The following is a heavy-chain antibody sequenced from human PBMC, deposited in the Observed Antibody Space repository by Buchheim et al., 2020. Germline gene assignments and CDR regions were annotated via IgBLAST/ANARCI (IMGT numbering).Heavy chain of an antibody. Sequence: QVQLVQSGSELKKPGASVKVSCKASGYTFTSYAMNWVRQAPGQGLEWMGWINTNTGNPTYAQGFTGRFVFSLDTSVSTAYLQISSLKAEDTAVYYCARGEAELDFWSGYYNDYYYYYYMDVWGKGTT. V-gene: IGHV7-4-1*02. J-gene: IGHJ6*03. CDR2: INTNTGNP. D-gene: IGHD3-3*01. CDR3: ARGEAELDFWSGYYNDYYYYYYMDV. CDR1: GYTFTSYA.